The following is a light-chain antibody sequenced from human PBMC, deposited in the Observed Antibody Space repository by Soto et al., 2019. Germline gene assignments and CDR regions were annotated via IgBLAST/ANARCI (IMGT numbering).Light chain of an antibody. J-gene: IGLJ1*01. V-gene: IGLV1-40*01. Sequence: QSVLTQPPSVSGAPGQKMTISCTGSSSNIGAGYDVHWYQQLPGTAPKLLINANSNRPSGVPDRFSGSKSGTSASLAITGLQAEDEADYYCQSYDSSLSGDVFGSGTKLTVL. CDR2: ANS. CDR3: QSYDSSLSGDV. CDR1: SSNIGAGYD.